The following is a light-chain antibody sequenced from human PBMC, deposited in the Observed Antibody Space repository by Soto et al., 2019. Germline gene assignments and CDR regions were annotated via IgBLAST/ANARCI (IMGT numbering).Light chain of an antibody. Sequence: QSVLTQPPSVSGAPGQRVTISCTGSSSNIGAGYDVHWYQQLPGTAPKLLIYGNSNRPSGVPDRFSGSKSATSASLAITGLQAEDDADYYCQSYDSSMSGHVVFGGGTKLTVL. CDR1: SSNIGAGYD. J-gene: IGLJ2*01. CDR2: GNS. V-gene: IGLV1-40*01. CDR3: QSYDSSMSGHVV.